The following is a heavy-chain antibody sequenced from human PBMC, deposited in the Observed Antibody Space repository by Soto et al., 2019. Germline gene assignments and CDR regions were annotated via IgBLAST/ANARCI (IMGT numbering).Heavy chain of an antibody. CDR3: ARVPIQLWYYLDY. J-gene: IGHJ4*02. V-gene: IGHV1-2*02. Sequence: GASVKVSCKASGYTFTGYYMHWVRQAPGQGLEWMGWINPNSGGTNYAQKFQGRVTMTRDTSISTAYMELSRLRSDDTAVYYCARVPIQLWYYLDYWGQGTLVTVSS. CDR1: GYTFTGYY. D-gene: IGHD5-18*01. CDR2: INPNSGGT.